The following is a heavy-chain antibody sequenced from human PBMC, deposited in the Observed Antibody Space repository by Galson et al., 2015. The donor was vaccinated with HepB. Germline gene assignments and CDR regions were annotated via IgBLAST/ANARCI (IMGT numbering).Heavy chain of an antibody. D-gene: IGHD3-10*02. CDR1: GFTVSLNY. V-gene: IGHV3-66*02. CDR3: VRPEVGGVRGGSETFDY. Sequence: SLRLSCAVSGFTVSLNYMSWVRQAPGKGLEWVSATSGAGTTNYADSVKGRFTVSRYNSISTVYLQMNSLRTEDTAFYYYVRPEVGGVRGGSETFDYWGRGTLVPVSS. CDR2: TSGAGTT. J-gene: IGHJ4*02.